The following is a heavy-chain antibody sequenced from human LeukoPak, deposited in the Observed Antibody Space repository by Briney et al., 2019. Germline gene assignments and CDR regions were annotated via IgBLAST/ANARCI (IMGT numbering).Heavy chain of an antibody. CDR1: GNTFINYG. D-gene: IGHD1-26*01. V-gene: IGHV1-18*01. CDR2: VSAYHGDT. J-gene: IGHJ4*02. CDR3: ARGGATRERYFDY. Sequence: ASVRVTCKASGNTFINYGFSWVRQAPGQGVEWMGWVSAYHGDTSYAQNIQDRVSMTTDRSTGTVYLEMRSLRSDDTAVYYCARGGATRERYFDYWGQGTLVTVSS.